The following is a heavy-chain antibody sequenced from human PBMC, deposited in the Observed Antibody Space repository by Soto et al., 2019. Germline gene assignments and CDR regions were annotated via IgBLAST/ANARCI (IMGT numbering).Heavy chain of an antibody. V-gene: IGHV4-34*01. J-gene: IGHJ5*02. CDR2: INHSGST. CDR1: GGSFSGYY. D-gene: IGHD2-15*01. Sequence: PSETLSLSCAVYGGSFSGYYWSWIRQPPGKGLEWIGEINHSGSTNYNPSLKSRVTISVDTSKNQFSLKLSSVTAADTAVYYCARQCRGVTCHWFVPWGKGTLVTVS. CDR3: ARQCRGVTCHWFVP.